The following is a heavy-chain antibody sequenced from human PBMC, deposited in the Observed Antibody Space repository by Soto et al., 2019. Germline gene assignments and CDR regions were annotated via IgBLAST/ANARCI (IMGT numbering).Heavy chain of an antibody. J-gene: IGHJ4*02. D-gene: IGHD4-17*01. Sequence: QVQLVQSGAEVKKPGASVKVSCKASGYTFTSYGISWVRQAPGQGLEWMGWISAYNGNTNYAQKLQGRVTMTTDTSTSTAYMELRSPRSDDTAVYYCARAQATVTTLIWGGDYWGQGTLVTVSS. CDR3: ARAQATVTTLIWGGDY. V-gene: IGHV1-18*01. CDR2: ISAYNGNT. CDR1: GYTFTSYG.